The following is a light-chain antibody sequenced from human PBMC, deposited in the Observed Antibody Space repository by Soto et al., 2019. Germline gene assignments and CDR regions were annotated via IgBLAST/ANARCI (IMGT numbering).Light chain of an antibody. V-gene: IGLV2-14*01. Sequence: QSALTQPAPVSGSPGQSITISCTGTSNDVGGYNYVSWYQQHPGKAPKLMIYEVNNRPSEVSNRFSGSKSGNTASLTISGLQPEDEADYYCNSYTSRYTFVLGTGTKATVL. CDR2: EVN. CDR3: NSYTSRYTFV. CDR1: SNDVGGYNY. J-gene: IGLJ1*01.